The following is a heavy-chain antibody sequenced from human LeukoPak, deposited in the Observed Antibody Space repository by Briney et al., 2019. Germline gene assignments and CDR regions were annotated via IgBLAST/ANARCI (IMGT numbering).Heavy chain of an antibody. CDR2: IYSGGST. Sequence: GGSLRLSCAASGFTVSSNYMSWVRQAPGKGLEWVSVIYSGGSTYYADSVKGRFTISRDNSKNTLYLQMNSLRAEDTAVYYCASRTAAGAAFYDYWGQGTLVTVSS. D-gene: IGHD6-13*01. CDR3: ASRTAAGAAFYDY. J-gene: IGHJ4*02. CDR1: GFTVSSNY. V-gene: IGHV3-66*01.